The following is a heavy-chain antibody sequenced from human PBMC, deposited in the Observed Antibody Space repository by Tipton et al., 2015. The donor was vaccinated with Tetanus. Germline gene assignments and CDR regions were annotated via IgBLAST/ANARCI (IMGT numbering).Heavy chain of an antibody. V-gene: IGHV4-61*01. CDR3: AGVTAQRTELYFEH. D-gene: IGHD2-8*02. CDR1: GVSVRNDKYQ. Sequence: TLSLTCTVSGVSVRNDKYQWNWIRQSPGLGLEWLAYISGGRMTNSNYSHKSRITISQDSSRNQFSLTLTSVTAADTAAYYCAGVTAQRTELYFEHWGQGTQVTVSS. J-gene: IGHJ1*01. CDR2: ISGGRMT.